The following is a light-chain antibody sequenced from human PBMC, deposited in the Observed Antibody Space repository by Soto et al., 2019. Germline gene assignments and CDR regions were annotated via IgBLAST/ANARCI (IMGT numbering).Light chain of an antibody. Sequence: EIEMTQSTFPLSVSPGESVTVSCRASQSVSSNLAWYQQKPGQAPSLPIYGAFTRATGIPARFSGSGSGTEFSLTISRLEPEDFAMYYCLHHGSSLWTSAQGAKVDI. V-gene: IGKV3-15*01. CDR3: LHHGSSLWT. J-gene: IGKJ1*01. CDR2: GAF. CDR1: QSVSSN.